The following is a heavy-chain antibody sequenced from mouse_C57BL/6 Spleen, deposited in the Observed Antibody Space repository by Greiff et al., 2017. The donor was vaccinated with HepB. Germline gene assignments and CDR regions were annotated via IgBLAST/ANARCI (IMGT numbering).Heavy chain of an antibody. CDR1: GFTFSDYG. J-gene: IGHJ4*01. Sequence: DVHLVESGGGLVKPGGSLKLSCAASGFTFSDYGMHWVRQAPEKGLEWVAYISSGSSTIYYADTVKGRFTISRDNAKNTLFLQMTSLRSEDTAMYYCARPDYDYYAMDYWGQGTSVTVSS. V-gene: IGHV5-17*01. CDR3: ARPDYDYYAMDY. CDR2: ISSGSSTI. D-gene: IGHD1-1*02.